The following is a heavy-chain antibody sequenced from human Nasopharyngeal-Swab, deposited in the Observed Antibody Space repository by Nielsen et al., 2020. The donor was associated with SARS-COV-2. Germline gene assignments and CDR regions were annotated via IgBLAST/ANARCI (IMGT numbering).Heavy chain of an antibody. J-gene: IGHJ5*02. CDR1: GASITSSY. Sequence: SQTLSPTCSVSGASITSSYWNWIRHSPGKGLEWIGYFFHSGGTNYNPSSKSRVTISIDTSNNQASLKLSSVTAADTAVYSCARKASSSWYSGWFDPWGQGTLVTVSS. CDR2: FFHSGGT. V-gene: IGHV4-59*13. CDR3: ARKASSSWYSGWFDP. D-gene: IGHD6-13*01.